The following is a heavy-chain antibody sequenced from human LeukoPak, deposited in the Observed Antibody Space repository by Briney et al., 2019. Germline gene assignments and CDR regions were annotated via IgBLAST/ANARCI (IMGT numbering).Heavy chain of an antibody. D-gene: IGHD4-11*01. J-gene: IGHJ4*02. Sequence: SETLSLTCTVSGGSISNSIYYWGWIRQPPGMGLEWIGNIHNSGSTYYNPSLKSRVTISVDTSKSQFSLKLRSVTAADTAVYYCASHSTTAEGLDYWGQGTLVTVSP. CDR3: ASHSTTAEGLDY. CDR1: GGSISNSIYY. V-gene: IGHV4-39*01. CDR2: IHNSGST.